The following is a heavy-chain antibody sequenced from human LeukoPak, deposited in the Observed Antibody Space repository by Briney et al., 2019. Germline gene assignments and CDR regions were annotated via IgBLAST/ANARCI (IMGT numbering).Heavy chain of an antibody. D-gene: IGHD3-22*01. Sequence: SDTLSLTCTVPGGSISSSSHYWGWIRQPPGKGLEWIASIHYSGSTNYNPSLKSRVTISVDTSKNQVSLKLSSVTAADTAVYYCAKHESLIAFDIWGQGTMVTVSS. CDR3: AKHESLIAFDI. CDR1: GGSISSSSHY. CDR2: IHYSGST. J-gene: IGHJ3*02. V-gene: IGHV4-39*01.